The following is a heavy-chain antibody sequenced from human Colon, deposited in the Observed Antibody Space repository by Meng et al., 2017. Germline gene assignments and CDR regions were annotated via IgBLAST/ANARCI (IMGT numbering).Heavy chain of an antibody. J-gene: IGHJ3*02. V-gene: IGHV4-4*07. CDR3: ARVLRGTGTSLDAFDI. CDR2: IYTSGST. Sequence: SETLSLTCTVSGGSISSYYWSWIRQPAGKGLEWIGRIYTSGSTNYNPSLKSRVTMSVDTSKNQFSLKLSSVTAADTAVYYCARVLRGTGTSLDAFDIWGQGTMVTV. CDR1: GGSISSYY. D-gene: IGHD1-1*01.